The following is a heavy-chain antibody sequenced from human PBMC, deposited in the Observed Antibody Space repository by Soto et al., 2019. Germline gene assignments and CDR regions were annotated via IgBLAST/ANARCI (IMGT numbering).Heavy chain of an antibody. J-gene: IGHJ4*02. Sequence: QLQLQESGPGLVKPSETLSLTCTVSDDSISSSTYYWGWIRQTPGVGLDWNGIINYIDDTYYNPPLKTRVTMSVDTSRNQFSLKLSAVTAADTAVYYGASHRTVPRSSVSDYWGQGTRVPVSS. D-gene: IGHD6-13*01. CDR3: ASHRTVPRSSVSDY. CDR2: INYIDDT. CDR1: DDSISSSTYY. V-gene: IGHV4-39*01.